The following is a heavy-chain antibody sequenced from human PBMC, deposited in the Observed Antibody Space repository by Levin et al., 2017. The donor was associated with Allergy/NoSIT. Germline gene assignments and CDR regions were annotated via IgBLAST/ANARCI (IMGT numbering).Heavy chain of an antibody. J-gene: IGHJ6*02. CDR2: ISYDGSNK. Sequence: GESLKISCAASGFTFSSYGMHWVRQAPGKGLEWVAVISYDGSNKYYADSVKGRFTISRDNSKNTLYLQMNSLRAEDTAVYYCAKSSGLDYGMDVWGQGTTVTVSS. CDR1: GFTFSSYG. V-gene: IGHV3-30*18. CDR3: AKSSGLDYGMDV. D-gene: IGHD6-19*01.